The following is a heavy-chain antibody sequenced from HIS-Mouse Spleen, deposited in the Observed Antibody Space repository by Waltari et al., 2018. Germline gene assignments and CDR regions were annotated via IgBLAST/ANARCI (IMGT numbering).Heavy chain of an antibody. Sequence: QLQLQESGPGLVKPSETLSLTCTVSGGSISSSSYYWGSIRQPPGKGLEWIGSIYYSGSTYYNPSLKSRVTISVDTSKNQFSLKLSSVTAADTAVYYCARSRTGGWYFDLWGRGTLVTVSS. CDR2: IYYSGST. V-gene: IGHV4-39*07. J-gene: IGHJ2*01. D-gene: IGHD7-27*01. CDR1: GGSISSSSYY. CDR3: ARSRTGGWYFDL.